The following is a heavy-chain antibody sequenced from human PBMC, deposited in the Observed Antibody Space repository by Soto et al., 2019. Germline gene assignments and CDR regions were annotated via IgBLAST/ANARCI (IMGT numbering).Heavy chain of an antibody. Sequence: EVQLVESGGGLVQPGGSLRLSCAASGFTFSRYLMHWVRQAPGKGLVWVSRINSDGSSTRYADSVKGRFTVSRDNAKNTLYLEMNSLRAEDTAVYYCARGSSYALDYWGQGTLVTVSS. V-gene: IGHV3-74*01. CDR2: INSDGSST. CDR3: ARGSSYALDY. J-gene: IGHJ4*02. CDR1: GFTFSRYL. D-gene: IGHD3-16*01.